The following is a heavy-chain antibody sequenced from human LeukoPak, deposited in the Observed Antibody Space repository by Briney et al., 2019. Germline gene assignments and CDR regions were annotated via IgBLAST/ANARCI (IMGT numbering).Heavy chain of an antibody. D-gene: IGHD1-26*01. J-gene: IGHJ4*02. CDR2: ISSNGGST. CDR1: GFTFSSYG. Sequence: GGSLRLSCAASGFTFSSYGMHWVRQAPGEGLEYVSAISSNGGSTYYANSVTGRFTISRDNSKNTLYLQLGSLRAEDMAVSYCARGGWDLVRFYFDYWGQGTLVPVSS. CDR3: ARGGWDLVRFYFDY. V-gene: IGHV3-64*01.